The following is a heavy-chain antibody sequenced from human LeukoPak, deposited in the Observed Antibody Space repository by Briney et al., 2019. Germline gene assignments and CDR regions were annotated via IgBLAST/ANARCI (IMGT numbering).Heavy chain of an antibody. Sequence: ASVKVSCKASGYTFTGYYMHWVRQAPGQGLEWMGWINPNSGGTNYAQKFQGRVTMTRDTSISTAYMELSRLRSDDTAVYYCARQLEGLPAALFDYWGQGTLVTVSS. CDR2: INPNSGGT. D-gene: IGHD2-2*01. CDR1: GYTFTGYY. V-gene: IGHV1-2*02. J-gene: IGHJ4*02. CDR3: ARQLEGLPAALFDY.